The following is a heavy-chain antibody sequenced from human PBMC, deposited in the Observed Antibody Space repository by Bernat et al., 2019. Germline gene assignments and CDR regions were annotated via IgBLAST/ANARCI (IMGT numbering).Heavy chain of an antibody. CDR3: ASGWGGRLQKGGVDY. CDR2: INHSGST. CDR1: GGSFSGYY. Sequence: QVQLQQWGAGLLKPSETLSLTCAVYGGSFSGYYWSWIRQPPGKGLEWIGEINHSGSTNYNPSLKNRVTISVDTSRDKFYLKLSSVTAADTAVDYGASGWGGRLQKGGVDYWGQGTLVTVSS. D-gene: IGHD3-16*01. V-gene: IGHV4-34*01. J-gene: IGHJ4*02.